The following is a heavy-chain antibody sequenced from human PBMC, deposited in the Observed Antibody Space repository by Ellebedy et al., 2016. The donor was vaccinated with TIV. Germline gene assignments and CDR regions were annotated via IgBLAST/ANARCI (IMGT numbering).Heavy chain of an antibody. V-gene: IGHV4-39*01. Sequence: MPSETLSLTCDVSGGFVNSSRHYGAWIRQPPGKGLEWIGSVYYSGSPYYNPSFKSRVTLSADTSKNQFSLNLRTVTAADTAVYYCARIDSWQPIDDWGQGILVTISS. J-gene: IGHJ4*02. CDR2: VYYSGSP. D-gene: IGHD3-9*01. CDR3: ARIDSWQPIDD. CDR1: GGFVNSSRHY.